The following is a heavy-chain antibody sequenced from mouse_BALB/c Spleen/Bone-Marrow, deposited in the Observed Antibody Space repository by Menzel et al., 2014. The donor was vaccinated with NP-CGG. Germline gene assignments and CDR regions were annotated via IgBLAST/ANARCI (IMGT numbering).Heavy chain of an antibody. Sequence: VMLVESGAELMKPGASVKISCKATGYTFSSYWIEWVKQRPGHGLEWIEEILPGSGSTNYNEKFKGKATFTADTSSNTAYMQLSSLTSEDSAVYYCARASWDYWGQGTSVTVSS. CDR3: ARASWDY. J-gene: IGHJ4*01. D-gene: IGHD6-1*01. V-gene: IGHV1-9*01. CDR2: ILPGSGST. CDR1: GYTFSSYW.